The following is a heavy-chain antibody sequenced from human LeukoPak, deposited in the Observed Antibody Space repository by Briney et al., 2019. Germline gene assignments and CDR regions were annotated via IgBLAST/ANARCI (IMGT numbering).Heavy chain of an antibody. V-gene: IGHV1-2*06. CDR1: GYTFTGYY. J-gene: IGHJ5*02. CDR2: INPNSGGT. D-gene: IGHD3-22*01. Sequence: GASVKVSCKASGYTFTGYYMHWVRQAPGQGLEWMGRINPNSGGTNYAQKFQGRVTMTRDTSISTAYMELSRLRSDDTAVYYCARSYYDSSGYRFDPWGQGTLVTVSS. CDR3: ARSYYDSSGYRFDP.